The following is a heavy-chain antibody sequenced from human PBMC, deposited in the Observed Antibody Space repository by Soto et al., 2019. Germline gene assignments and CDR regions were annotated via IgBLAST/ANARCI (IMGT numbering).Heavy chain of an antibody. CDR2: IWYDGSNK. CDR1: GFTFSSYG. V-gene: IGHV3-33*01. CDR3: ARGGLALGWNREVDYYYYGMDV. Sequence: QVQLVESGGGVVQPGRSLRLSCAASGFTFSSYGMHWVRQAPGKGLEWVAVIWYDGSNKYYADSVKGRFTISRDNSKNTLYLQMNSLRAEDTAVYYCARGGLALGWNREVDYYYYGMDVWGQGTTVTVSS. J-gene: IGHJ6*02. D-gene: IGHD1-1*01.